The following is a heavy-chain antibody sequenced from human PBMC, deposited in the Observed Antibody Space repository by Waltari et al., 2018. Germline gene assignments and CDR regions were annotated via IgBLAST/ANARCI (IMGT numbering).Heavy chain of an antibody. CDR3: AKPFYNWDDPLHS. J-gene: IGHJ1*01. D-gene: IGHD1-20*01. Sequence: EVQLLESGGGLIQPGGSLRLSCQASGLTSFTHAINWVRQAPGKGLEWVYSIRVSDATYYADSVKGRFTVSRDYSDNTIHLQMDSLRAEDTAVYFCAKPFYNWDDPLHSWGQGAPVIVSS. V-gene: IGHV3-23*01. CDR2: IRVSDAT. CDR1: GLTSFTHA.